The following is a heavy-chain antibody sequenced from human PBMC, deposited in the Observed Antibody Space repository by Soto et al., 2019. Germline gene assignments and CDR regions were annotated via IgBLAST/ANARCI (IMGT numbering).Heavy chain of an antibody. CDR1: GGSFSGYY. CDR3: ARAPSAVLLWFGELSYYFDY. V-gene: IGHV4-34*01. Sequence: QVQLQQWGAGLLKPSETLSLTCAVYGGSFSGYYWSWIRQPPGKGLEWIGEINHSGSTNYNPSLKSRVTISVDTSKNQFSLKLSSVTAADTAVYYCARAPSAVLLWFGELSYYFDYWGQGTLVTVSS. J-gene: IGHJ4*02. D-gene: IGHD3-10*01. CDR2: INHSGST.